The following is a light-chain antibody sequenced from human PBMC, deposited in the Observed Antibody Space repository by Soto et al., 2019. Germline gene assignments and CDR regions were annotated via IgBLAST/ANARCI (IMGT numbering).Light chain of an antibody. Sequence: EIVLPQSPGTLSLSPGERFTLSGRASQSVSSSYLAWYQQKPGQAPRLLIYGASSRATGIPDRFSGSGSGTDFTLTISRLEPEDFAVYYCQQRSNWPRTVGQGTKVDIK. V-gene: IGKV3D-20*02. CDR1: QSVSSSY. CDR3: QQRSNWPRT. J-gene: IGKJ1*01. CDR2: GAS.